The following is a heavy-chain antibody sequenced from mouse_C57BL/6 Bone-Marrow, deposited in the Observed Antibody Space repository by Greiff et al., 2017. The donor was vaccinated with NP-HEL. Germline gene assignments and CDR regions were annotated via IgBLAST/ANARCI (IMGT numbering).Heavy chain of an antibody. CDR1: GFNIKDDY. D-gene: IGHD1-1*01. J-gene: IGHJ2*01. CDR3: TKDYGSSFDY. CDR2: IDPENGDT. Sequence: EVKLQESGAELVRPGASVKLSCTASGFNIKDDYMHWVKQRPEQGLEWIGWIDPENGDTEYASKFQGKATITADTSSNTAYLQLSSLTSEDTAVYYCTKDYGSSFDYWGQGTTLTVSS. V-gene: IGHV14-4*01.